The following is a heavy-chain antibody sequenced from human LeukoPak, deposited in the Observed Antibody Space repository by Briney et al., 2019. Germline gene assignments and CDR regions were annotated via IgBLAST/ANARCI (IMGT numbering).Heavy chain of an antibody. D-gene: IGHD3-22*01. V-gene: IGHV3-23*01. J-gene: IGHJ4*02. CDR3: AKDRPNYYGSNGHYYKLNGDC. CDR1: GYSISSGYY. CDR2: ITSSGAAT. Sequence: ETLSLTCTVSGYSISSGYYWGWIRQPPGKGLEWVSSITSSGAATYYADSVKGRFTISRDNSDNTLYLQMNSLRAEDTAVYYCAKDRPNYYGSNGHYYKLNGDCWGQGTLVTVSS.